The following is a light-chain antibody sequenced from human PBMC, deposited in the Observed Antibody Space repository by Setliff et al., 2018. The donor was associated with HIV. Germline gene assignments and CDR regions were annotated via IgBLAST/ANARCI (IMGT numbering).Light chain of an antibody. Sequence: QSALTQPPPVSGSTGQSVTISCTGTNSDVGGHNRVSWYQQPPGAAPKLLISGVTNRPSGVPDRFSGSKSGNTAFLTISGLQADDEGDFYCCSYASSSAWVFGGGTKVTVL. CDR1: NSDVGGHNR. J-gene: IGLJ3*02. CDR3: CSYASSSAWV. CDR2: GVT. V-gene: IGLV2-18*02.